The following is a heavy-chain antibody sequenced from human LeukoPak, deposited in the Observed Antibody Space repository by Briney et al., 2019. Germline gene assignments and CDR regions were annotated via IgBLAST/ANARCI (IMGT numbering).Heavy chain of an antibody. CDR1: GVSISSYY. D-gene: IGHD2-21*02. CDR2: IYYSGST. Sequence: SQTLSLTCTVSGVSISSYYWSWIRQPPGKGLEWIGYIYYSGSTNYNPSLKSRVTISVDTSKNQFSLKLSSVTAADTAVYYCARGGNVVVTEGYFDYWGQGTLVTVSS. CDR3: ARGGNVVVTEGYFDY. V-gene: IGHV4-59*01. J-gene: IGHJ4*02.